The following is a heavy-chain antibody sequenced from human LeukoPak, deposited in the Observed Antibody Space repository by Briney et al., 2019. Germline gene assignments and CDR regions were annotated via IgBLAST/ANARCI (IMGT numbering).Heavy chain of an antibody. D-gene: IGHD2-2*01. V-gene: IGHV1-69*05. J-gene: IGHJ5*02. Sequence: SVKVSCKASAGTFSSYAISWLRQAPGQGLEWMGGIIPIFGTANYAQKFQGRVTITTDESTSKAYMELSSLRSEDTAVYYCARPVVPAAMGSWFDPWGQGTLVTVSS. CDR1: AGTFSSYA. CDR2: IIPIFGTA. CDR3: ARPVVPAAMGSWFDP.